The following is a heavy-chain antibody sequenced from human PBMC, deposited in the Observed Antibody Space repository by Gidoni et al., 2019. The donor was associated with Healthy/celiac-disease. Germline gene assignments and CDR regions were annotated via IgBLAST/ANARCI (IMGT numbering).Heavy chain of an antibody. CDR3: ARGRGGVRYYMDV. J-gene: IGHJ6*03. CDR2: INHSGST. V-gene: IGHV4-34*02. D-gene: IGHD2-15*01. Sequence: QVQLQQWGAGLLKPSETLSLTCAVYGGSFSGYSWSWIRQPPGKGLGWIGEINHSGSTNYNPSLKIRVTISVDTSKNQFSLKLSSVTAADTAVYYCARGRGGVRYYMDVWGKGTTVTVSS. CDR1: GGSFSGYS.